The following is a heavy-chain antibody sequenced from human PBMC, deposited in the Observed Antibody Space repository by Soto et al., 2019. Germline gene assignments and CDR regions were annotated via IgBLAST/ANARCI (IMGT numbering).Heavy chain of an antibody. Sequence: GSLRLSCAASAFTFGTYNMHWVRQAPGKGLEWLSVITYDESDKYYADSVKGRFTISRDNSKDTLYLQINSLRTEDTAVYYCARDGGGFNTLYHFDSWGQGTLVTVSS. D-gene: IGHD3-16*01. CDR2: ITYDESDK. V-gene: IGHV3-30-3*01. CDR1: AFTFGTYN. CDR3: ARDGGGFNTLYHFDS. J-gene: IGHJ4*02.